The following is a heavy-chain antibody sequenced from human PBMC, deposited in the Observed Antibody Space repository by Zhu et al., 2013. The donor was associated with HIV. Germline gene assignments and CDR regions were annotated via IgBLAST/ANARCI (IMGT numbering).Heavy chain of an antibody. V-gene: IGHV1-69*09. CDR3: AREAHGRGSAFDI. J-gene: IGHJ3*02. D-gene: IGHD3-10*01. CDR2: IIPILGIA. Sequence: QVQLVQSGAEVKKPGSSVKVSCKASGGTFSSYTISWVRQAPGQGLEWMGRIIPILGIANYAQKFQGRVTITADKSTSTAYMELSSLRSEDTAVYYCAREAHGRGSAFDIWGQGTMVTVSS. CDR1: GGTFSSYT.